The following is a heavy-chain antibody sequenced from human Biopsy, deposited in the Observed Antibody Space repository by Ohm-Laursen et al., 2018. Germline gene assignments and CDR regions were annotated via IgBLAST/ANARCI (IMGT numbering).Heavy chain of an antibody. Sequence: SLRLSCAASGFTFRTYGMHWVRLATGKGLEWVAVISYDQITKHYADSVRGRFTISRDNSKNTLYLQVNSLRAEDTAVYYCAKDLSVYYYYGIDVWGQGTTVTVSS. CDR2: ISYDQITK. J-gene: IGHJ6*02. V-gene: IGHV3-30*18. D-gene: IGHD5/OR15-5a*01. CDR1: GFTFRTYG. CDR3: AKDLSVYYYYGIDV.